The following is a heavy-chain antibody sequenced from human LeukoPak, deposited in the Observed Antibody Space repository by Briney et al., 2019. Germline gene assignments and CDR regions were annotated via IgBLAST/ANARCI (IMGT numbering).Heavy chain of an antibody. J-gene: IGHJ4*02. D-gene: IGHD3-3*01. CDR3: ARGDDFWSGYLFDY. Sequence: GGSLRLSCAASGFTFSDHYMDWVRQAPGKGLEWVGRTRNKANSYTTEYAASVKGRFTISRDDSKNSLYLQMNSLKTEYTAVYYCARGDDFWSGYLFDYWGQGTLVTVSS. V-gene: IGHV3-72*01. CDR2: TRNKANSYTT. CDR1: GFTFSDHY.